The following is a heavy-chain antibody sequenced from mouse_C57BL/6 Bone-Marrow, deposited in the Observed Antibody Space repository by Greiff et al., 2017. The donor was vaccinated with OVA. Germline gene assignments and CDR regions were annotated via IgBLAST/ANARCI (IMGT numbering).Heavy chain of an antibody. CDR1: GYTFPSYW. D-gene: IGHD1-1*01. Sequence: QVQLQQPGAELVMPGASVTLSCKASGYTFPSYWMHWVKQRPGHGLEWIGQIAPSDSYTNYTQQFKGKSTLTVDKSSSTAYMQLSGLTSEDSAGYDCARENYGSSSFAYWGQGTLVTVSA. J-gene: IGHJ3*01. CDR3: ARENYGSSSFAY. V-gene: IGHV1-69*01. CDR2: IAPSDSYT.